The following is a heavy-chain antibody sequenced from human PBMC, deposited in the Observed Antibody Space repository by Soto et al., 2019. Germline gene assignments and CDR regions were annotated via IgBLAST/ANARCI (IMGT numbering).Heavy chain of an antibody. CDR3: ARDLIAATGADY. J-gene: IGHJ4*02. V-gene: IGHV1-18*01. Sequence: QVQLVQSGAEVKKPGASVKVSCKPSGYTFTSYGISWVRLAPGQGPEWMGWISTYNGNTNYAQKFQGGVTMATDTSTSTAYMELRSLRSDDTAVYYCARDLIAATGADYWGQGTLVTVSS. CDR1: GYTFTSYG. CDR2: ISTYNGNT. D-gene: IGHD6-13*01.